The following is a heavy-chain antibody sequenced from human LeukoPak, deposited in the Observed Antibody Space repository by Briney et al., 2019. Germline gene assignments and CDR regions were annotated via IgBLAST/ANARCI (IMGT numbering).Heavy chain of an antibody. CDR3: ASPPPPYCGGDCYYFDY. CDR2: IIPIFGTA. V-gene: IGHV1-69*13. D-gene: IGHD2-21*02. J-gene: IGHJ4*02. CDR1: GGTFSSYA. Sequence: SVKVSCKASGGTFSSYAISWVRQAPGQGLEWMGGIIPIFGTANYAQMFQGRVTITADESTSTAYMELSSLRSEDTAVYYCASPPPPYCGGDCYYFDYWGQGTLVTVSS.